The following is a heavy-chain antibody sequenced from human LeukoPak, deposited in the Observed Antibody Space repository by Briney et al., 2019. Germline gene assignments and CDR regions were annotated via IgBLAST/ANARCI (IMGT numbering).Heavy chain of an antibody. D-gene: IGHD6-19*01. CDR1: GFPFTGHG. Sequence: ASVRVSCKASGFPFTGHGITWVRQAPGQGLEWMGWISDYNGDTTYAQNFQGRVTLTTETSTSTAYMELRSLRSDDTAVYYCARDPTNTSGRYAYFDYWGQGTLVTVSS. V-gene: IGHV1-18*01. CDR2: ISDYNGDT. J-gene: IGHJ4*02. CDR3: ARDPTNTSGRYAYFDY.